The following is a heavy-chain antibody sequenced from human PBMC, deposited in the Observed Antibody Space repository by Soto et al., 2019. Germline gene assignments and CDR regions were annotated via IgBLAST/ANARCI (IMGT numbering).Heavy chain of an antibody. Sequence: QVQLVQSGTEVKKPGASVKVSCKASGYTVTDCYIHWVRQAPGQGLEWMGWIDPKNGGTIYAQKFQDRVTMTRDTSISTAYMDLSRLTSDDTALYYCARDDYGIYPYWGQGTLVTVSS. V-gene: IGHV1-2*02. CDR2: IDPKNGGT. J-gene: IGHJ4*02. D-gene: IGHD1-26*01. CDR3: ARDDYGIYPY. CDR1: GYTVTDCY.